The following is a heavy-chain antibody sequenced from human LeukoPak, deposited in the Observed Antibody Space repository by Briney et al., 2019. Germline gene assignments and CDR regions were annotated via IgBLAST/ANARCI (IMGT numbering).Heavy chain of an antibody. CDR3: ARLRSHYGAYKVDH. V-gene: IGHV1-8*01. D-gene: IGHD4-17*01. CDR2: MNPNSGKT. J-gene: IGHJ5*02. Sequence: ASVKVSCKASGYPFNNYDINWGRQATGQGLEWMGWMNPNSGKTGYAQNFQGRVTMTRDTSISTAYMELSSLRSEDTAVYYCARLRSHYGAYKVDHWGQGTLVTVSS. CDR1: GYPFNNYD.